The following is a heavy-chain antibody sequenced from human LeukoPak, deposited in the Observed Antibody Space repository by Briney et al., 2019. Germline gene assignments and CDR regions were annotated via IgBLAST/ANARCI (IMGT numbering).Heavy chain of an antibody. J-gene: IGHJ5*02. CDR2: INHSGST. D-gene: IGHD2-21*01. CDR1: GGSISSYY. CDR3: ARLVAGWFDP. Sequence: SETLSLTCTVSGGSISSYYWSWIRQPPGKGLEWIGEINHSGSTNYNPSLKSRVTISVDTSKNQFSLKLSSVTAADTAVYYCARLVAGWFDPWGQGTLVTVSS. V-gene: IGHV4-34*01.